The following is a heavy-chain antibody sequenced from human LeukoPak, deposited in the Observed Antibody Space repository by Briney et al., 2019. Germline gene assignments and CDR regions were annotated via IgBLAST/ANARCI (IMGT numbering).Heavy chain of an antibody. Sequence: ASVKVSCKASGYTFTSYYMHWVRQAPGQGLEWMGIINPSGGSTSYAQKFQGRVTMTRDTSTSTVYMELSSLRSEDTAVYYCARDNPFPPTYYDTHWAQGVPGWFDPWGQGTLVTVSS. V-gene: IGHV1-46*01. J-gene: IGHJ5*02. CDR1: GYTFTSYY. CDR3: ARDNPFPPTYYDTHWAQGVPGWFDP. CDR2: INPSGGST. D-gene: IGHD3-9*01.